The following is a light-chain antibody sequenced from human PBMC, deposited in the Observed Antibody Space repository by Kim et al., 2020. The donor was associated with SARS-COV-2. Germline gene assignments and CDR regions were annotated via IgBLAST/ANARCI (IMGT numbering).Light chain of an antibody. CDR3: QQYNTYSYA. CDR1: QSISTW. J-gene: IGKJ2*01. Sequence: DIQMTQSPSTLSASVGDRVTITCRASQSISTWLAWYQQKPGKAPKLLIYKASTLESGVPSRFSGSGSGAQFTLTISSLQPGDFATYYCQQYNTYSYAFGRGTKLEI. V-gene: IGKV1-5*03. CDR2: KAS.